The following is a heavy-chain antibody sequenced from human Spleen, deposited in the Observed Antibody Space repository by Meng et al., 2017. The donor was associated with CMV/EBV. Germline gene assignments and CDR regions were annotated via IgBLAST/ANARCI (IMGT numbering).Heavy chain of an antibody. CDR2: IIPILDIA. D-gene: IGHD2-15*01. CDR3: ARGTGYCSGGSCYSADY. V-gene: IGHV1-69*02. J-gene: IGHJ4*02. Sequence: IFSSYTFSWVRQAPGQGLEWMGRIIPILDIANYAQKFQGRVTITADESTSTAYMELSSLRSEDTAVYYCARGTGYCSGGSCYSADYWGQGTLVTVSS. CDR1: IFSSYT.